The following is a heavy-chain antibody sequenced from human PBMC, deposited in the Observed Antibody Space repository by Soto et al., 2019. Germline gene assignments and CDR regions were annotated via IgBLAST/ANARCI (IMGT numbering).Heavy chain of an antibody. CDR3: AGEVTAAANFDY. CDR2: IYYSGST. CDR1: GGSISSGGYY. D-gene: IGHD6-13*01. Sequence: SETLSLTCTVSGGSISSGGYYWSWIRQHPGKGLEWIGYIYYSGSTYYNPSLKSRVTISVDTSKNQFSLKLSSVTAADTAVYYCAGEVTAAANFDYWGQGTLVTVSS. J-gene: IGHJ4*02. V-gene: IGHV4-31*03.